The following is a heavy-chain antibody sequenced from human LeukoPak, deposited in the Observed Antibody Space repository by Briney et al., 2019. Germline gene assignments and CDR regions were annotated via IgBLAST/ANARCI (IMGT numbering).Heavy chain of an antibody. CDR2: ISGSGGST. CDR3: AKQPVYGSGSYYNAESWFDP. V-gene: IGHV3-23*01. D-gene: IGHD3-10*01. CDR1: GFTFSSYG. J-gene: IGHJ5*02. Sequence: GGSLRLSCAASGFTFSSYGMSWVRQAPGKGLEWVSAISGSGGSTYYADSVKGRFTISRDNSKNTLYLQMNSLRAEDTAVYYCAKQPVYGSGSYYNAESWFDPWGQGTLVTVSS.